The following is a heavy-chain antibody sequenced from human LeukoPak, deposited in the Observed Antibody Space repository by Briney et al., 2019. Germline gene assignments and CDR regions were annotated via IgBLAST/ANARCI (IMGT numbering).Heavy chain of an antibody. CDR2: IIPIFGTA. Sequence: ASVKVSCKASGGTFSSYVISWVRQAPGQGLEWMGGIIPIFGTASYAQNFQGRVTITAEESTSTAYMELCSLRSEDTAVYYCAREGPVGNSFDYWGQGTLVTVSS. V-gene: IGHV1-69*13. D-gene: IGHD4-23*01. CDR1: GGTFSSYV. J-gene: IGHJ4*02. CDR3: AREGPVGNSFDY.